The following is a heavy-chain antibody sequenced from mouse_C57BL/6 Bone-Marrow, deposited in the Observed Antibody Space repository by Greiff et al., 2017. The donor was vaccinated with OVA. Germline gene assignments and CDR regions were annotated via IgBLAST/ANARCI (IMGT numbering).Heavy chain of an antibody. D-gene: IGHD1-1*01. CDR3: ARPVVALGDFDY. CDR1: GYTFTSYW. CDR2: INPSNGGT. Sequence: QVQLQQPGTELVKPGASVKLSCKASGYTFTSYWMHWVKQRPGQGLEWIGNINPSNGGTNYNEKVKSKATLTVEKSSSTAYMQLSSLTSEDSAVYYCARPVVALGDFDYWGQGTTLTVSS. J-gene: IGHJ2*01. V-gene: IGHV1-53*01.